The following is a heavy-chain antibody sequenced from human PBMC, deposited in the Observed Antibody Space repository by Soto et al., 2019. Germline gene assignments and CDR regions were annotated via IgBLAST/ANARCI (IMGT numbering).Heavy chain of an antibody. CDR2: IYYSGST. CDR1: GGSLSCFY. D-gene: IGHD3-10*01. Sequence: PSGTLSPTCPVSGGSLSCFYWSWIREPPGKGLEWIWYIYYSGSTNYNPSLKSRVTISVDTSKNQFSLKLSSVTAADTAVYYCASLWFGNSVLFDYWGQGTLVTVSS. CDR3: ASLWFGNSVLFDY. J-gene: IGHJ4*02. V-gene: IGHV4-59*01.